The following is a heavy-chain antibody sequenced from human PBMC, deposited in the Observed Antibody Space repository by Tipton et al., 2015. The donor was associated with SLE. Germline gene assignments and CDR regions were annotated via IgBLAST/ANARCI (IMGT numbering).Heavy chain of an antibody. D-gene: IGHD2-2*01. J-gene: IGHJ5*02. CDR2: IYRSGST. CDR3: ARSVTPAAIGWFDP. Sequence: TLSLTCTVSGFSISSGYYWGWMRQSPGKGLEWIGSIYRSGSTYYTPSLRSRVTISLDTSMNQFSLDLSSVTAADTAAYYCARSVTPAAIGWFDPWGQGTLVTVSS. V-gene: IGHV4-38-2*02. CDR1: GFSISSGYY.